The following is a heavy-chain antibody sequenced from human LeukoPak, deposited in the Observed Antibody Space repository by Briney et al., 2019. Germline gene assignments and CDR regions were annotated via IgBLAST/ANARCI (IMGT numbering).Heavy chain of an antibody. Sequence: ASVKVSCKASGYTFTSYDINWVRQATGQGLEWMGWMNPNSGNTGYAQKFQGRVTMTRNTSISTAYMELSSLRSEDTAVYYCARAAPHLVRGVYYFDYWGQGTLVTVSS. CDR3: ARAAPHLVRGVYYFDY. V-gene: IGHV1-8*01. J-gene: IGHJ4*02. D-gene: IGHD3-10*01. CDR2: MNPNSGNT. CDR1: GYTFTSYD.